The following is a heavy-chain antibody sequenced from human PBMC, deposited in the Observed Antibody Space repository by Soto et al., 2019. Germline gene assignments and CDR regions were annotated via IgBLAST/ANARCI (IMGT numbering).Heavy chain of an antibody. D-gene: IGHD3-10*01. J-gene: IGHJ6*02. CDR2: IGTAGDT. CDR3: ARSLLFGEITDFYFYGMDV. V-gene: IGHV3-13*04. CDR1: GFPFSNYD. Sequence: PGGSLRLSCAASGFPFSNYDMHWVRQAPGKGLEWVSTIGTAGDTYYLGSVKGRFTISREVAKNALYLQMNSLRAGDTAIYYCARSLLFGEITDFYFYGMDVWGPGTTVTVSS.